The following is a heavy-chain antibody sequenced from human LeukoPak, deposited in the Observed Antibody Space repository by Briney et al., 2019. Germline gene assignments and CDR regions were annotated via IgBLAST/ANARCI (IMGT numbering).Heavy chain of an antibody. D-gene: IGHD5-24*01. Sequence: PGESMTLACSVSRFTLVSYARTWVRPAAGRVRGWVSCTSGGVGSTYYKDSVKGPFTISRDNYKNPMFLQMNSLRAEAPSVCLWAKCGDGYSSGYYYYYMDVWGKGTTVTVSS. CDR2: TSGGVGST. J-gene: IGHJ6*03. CDR1: RFTLVSYA. V-gene: IGHV3-23*01. CDR3: AKCGDGYSSGYYYYYMDV.